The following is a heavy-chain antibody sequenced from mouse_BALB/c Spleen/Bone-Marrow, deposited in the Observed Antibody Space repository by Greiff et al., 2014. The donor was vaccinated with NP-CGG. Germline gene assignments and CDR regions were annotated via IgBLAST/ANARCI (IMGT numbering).Heavy chain of an antibody. CDR1: GYTFTSYL. D-gene: IGHD4-1*01. CDR3: ARWGGTPYFDC. Sequence: VQLQQSGPELVKPGASVKMSCKASGYTFTSYLIHWVKQKPGQGLEWIGYITPYNDDTKYNEKFKGKATLTSDKSSSTAYMELSSLTSEDSAVYYCARWGGTPYFDCWGQGTTLTVSS. J-gene: IGHJ2*01. CDR2: ITPYNDDT. V-gene: IGHV1-14*01.